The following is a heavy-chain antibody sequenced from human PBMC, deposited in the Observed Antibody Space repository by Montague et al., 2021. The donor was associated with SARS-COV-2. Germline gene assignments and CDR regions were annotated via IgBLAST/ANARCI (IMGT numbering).Heavy chain of an antibody. CDR3: AKVRLFYYLNY. J-gene: IGHJ4*02. Sequence: TLSLTCTVSGTSIRSGGYYWTWIRQHPGKGLEWNGYIVHTGXAXYXXSLETRVNISVDTSNNLFSLRLSSVTAADTAMYFCAKVRLFYYLNYWGQETLVTDSS. D-gene: IGHD2/OR15-2a*01. V-gene: IGHV4-31*03. CDR2: IVHTGXA. CDR1: GTSIRSGGYY.